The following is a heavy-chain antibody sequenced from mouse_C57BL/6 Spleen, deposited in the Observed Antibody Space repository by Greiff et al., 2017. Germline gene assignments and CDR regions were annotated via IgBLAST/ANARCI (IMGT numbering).Heavy chain of an antibody. V-gene: IGHV1-61*01. CDR1: GYTFTSYW. J-gene: IGHJ2*01. CDR3: ARGDNCGYFDY. D-gene: IGHD3-3*01. Sequence: QVQLQQPGAELVRPGSSVKLSCKASGYTFTSYWMDWVKQRPGQGLEWIGNIYPSDSETHYNQKFKDKATLTVDKSSSTAYMQLSSLTSEDSAVYYCARGDNCGYFDYWGQGTTLTVSS. CDR2: IYPSDSET.